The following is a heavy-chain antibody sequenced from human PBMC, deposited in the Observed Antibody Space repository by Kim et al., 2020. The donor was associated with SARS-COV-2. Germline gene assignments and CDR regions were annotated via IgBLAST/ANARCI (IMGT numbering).Heavy chain of an antibody. V-gene: IGHV1-69*01. J-gene: IGHJ4*02. CDR3: ARDGAARYYFDY. Sequence: NDAQEFQARVTITADEPTSTAYMELSSLGSEDTAVYYCARDGAARYYFDYWGQGTLVTVSS. D-gene: IGHD6-6*01.